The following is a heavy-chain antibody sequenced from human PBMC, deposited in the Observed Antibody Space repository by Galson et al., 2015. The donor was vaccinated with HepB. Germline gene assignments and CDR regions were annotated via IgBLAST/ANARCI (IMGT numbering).Heavy chain of an antibody. CDR3: ARRFGVVISGPLPYYGMDV. D-gene: IGHD3-3*01. CDR1: GGSISSSSYY. V-gene: IGHV4-39*01. J-gene: IGHJ6*02. CDR2: IYYSGST. Sequence: ETLSLTCTVSGGSISSSSYYWGWIRQPPGKGLEWVGSIYYSGSTYYNPSLKSRVTISVDTSKNQFSLKLSSVTAADTAVYYCARRFGVVISGPLPYYGMDVWGQGTTVTVSS.